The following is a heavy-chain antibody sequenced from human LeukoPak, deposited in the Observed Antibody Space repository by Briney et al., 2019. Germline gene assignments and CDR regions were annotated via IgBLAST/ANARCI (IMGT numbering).Heavy chain of an antibody. CDR2: IRYDGSIT. J-gene: IGHJ4*02. D-gene: IGHD1-1*01. Sequence: GGSLRLSCAASGFAFSSYAMHWVRHAPGKGLEWVTFIRYDGSITYYADSVKGRFTISRDNSKNTLYLQMKSLRAEDTAVYYCAKDENWRTLDYWGQGTLVTVSS. V-gene: IGHV3-30*02. CDR1: GFAFSSYA. CDR3: AKDENWRTLDY.